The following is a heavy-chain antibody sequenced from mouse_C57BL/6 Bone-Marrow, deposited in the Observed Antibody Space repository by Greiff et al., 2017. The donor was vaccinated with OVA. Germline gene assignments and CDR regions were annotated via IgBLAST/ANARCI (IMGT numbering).Heavy chain of an antibody. D-gene: IGHD1-1*01. CDR3: AFYYYGSGDCLDY. J-gene: IGHJ2*01. V-gene: IGHV1-69*01. CDR1: GYTFTSYW. CDR2: IDPSDSYT. Sequence: QVQLQQPGAELVMPGASVKLSCKASGYTFTSYWMHWVKQRPGQGLEWIGEIDPSDSYTNYNPKFKGKSTLTVDTSSSTAYMQLSSLTSEDSAVYYCAFYYYGSGDCLDYWGQGTTLTVSS.